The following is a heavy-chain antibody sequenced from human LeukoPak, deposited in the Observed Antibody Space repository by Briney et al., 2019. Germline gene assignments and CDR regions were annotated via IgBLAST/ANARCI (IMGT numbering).Heavy chain of an antibody. D-gene: IGHD6-25*01. J-gene: IGHJ5*02. V-gene: IGHV3-23*01. CDR1: GFTFSTYA. Sequence: GASLRLSRAASGFTFSTYAMSWVRQAPGKGLEWVSVISGSGGSIYYADSVKGRFTISRDNSKNTLYLQMNTLRAEDTAVYYCAKDAPMRPFGPWGQGTLVTVSS. CDR3: AKDAPMRPFGP. CDR2: ISGSGGSI.